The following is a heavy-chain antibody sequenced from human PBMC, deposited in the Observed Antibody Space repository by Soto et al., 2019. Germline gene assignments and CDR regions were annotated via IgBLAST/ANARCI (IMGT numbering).Heavy chain of an antibody. CDR1: GGSFSGYY. Sequence: LSLTCAVYGGSFSGYYWSWVRQPAGKGLEWIGRIYSSGATKYNPSLRNRVTMSVDTSTDQYSLNLASMTAADTAVYFCARGPFCGNDCYFDVWGQGTQVTVSS. D-gene: IGHD2-21*02. CDR3: ARGPFCGNDCYFDV. J-gene: IGHJ4*02. CDR2: IYSSGAT. V-gene: IGHV4-59*10.